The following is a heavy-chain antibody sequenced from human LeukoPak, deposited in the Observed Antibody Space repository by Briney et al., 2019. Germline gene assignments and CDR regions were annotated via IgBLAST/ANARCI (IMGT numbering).Heavy chain of an antibody. D-gene: IGHD3-22*01. V-gene: IGHV1-18*01. CDR1: GYTFSSYG. CDR3: ARDLVYFDNSGLRWDDTFDI. CDR2: INTYNGRT. J-gene: IGHJ3*02. Sequence: GASVKVSCKASGYTFSSYGISWVRQAPGQGLEWMGWINTYNGRTNSAQKLQGRVTMTTDTSTSTAYMELRSLTSDDTAMYCCARDLVYFDNSGLRWDDTFDIWGQGTVVTVSS.